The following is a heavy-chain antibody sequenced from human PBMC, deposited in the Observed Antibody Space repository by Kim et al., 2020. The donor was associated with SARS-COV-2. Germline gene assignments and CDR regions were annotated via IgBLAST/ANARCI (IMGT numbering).Heavy chain of an antibody. J-gene: IGHJ4*02. Sequence: SVNGRCTISRDNSTNTLYLQMGSLGAEDMAVYYCAREGVDTAMVPYFDYWGQGTLVTVSS. V-gene: IGHV3-64*01. CDR3: AREGVDTAMVPYFDY. D-gene: IGHD5-18*01.